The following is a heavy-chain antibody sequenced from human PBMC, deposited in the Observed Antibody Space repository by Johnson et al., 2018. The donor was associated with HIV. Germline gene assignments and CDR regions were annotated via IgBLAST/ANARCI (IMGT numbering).Heavy chain of an antibody. CDR3: ARDGLAANAFDT. V-gene: IGHV3-30*03. CDR2: ISYDGSNK. J-gene: IGHJ3*02. Sequence: VQLVESGGGLVQPVGSLRLSCAASGFTFSSYAMSWVRQAPGKGLEWVAVISYDGSNKYFADSVKGRFTISRDNAKNSLYLQMNSLRAEDTAVYYCARDGLAANAFDTWGQGTMVTVSS. D-gene: IGHD3/OR15-3a*01. CDR1: GFTFSSYA.